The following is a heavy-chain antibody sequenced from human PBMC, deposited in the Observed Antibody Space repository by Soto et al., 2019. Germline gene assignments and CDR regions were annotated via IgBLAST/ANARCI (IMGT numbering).Heavy chain of an antibody. J-gene: IGHJ4*02. CDR2: IFYSGST. CDR3: ARLGRGSSTWYGNY. Sequence: SETLSLTCSVSGGSINRSSYYWGWIRQPPGKGLEWIGSIFYSGSTYYNPSLKSRVTISVDTSKNQFSLKLTSVTAADTAVYYCARLGRGSSTWYGNYWGQGTLVTVSS. D-gene: IGHD6-13*01. V-gene: IGHV4-39*01. CDR1: GGSINRSSYY.